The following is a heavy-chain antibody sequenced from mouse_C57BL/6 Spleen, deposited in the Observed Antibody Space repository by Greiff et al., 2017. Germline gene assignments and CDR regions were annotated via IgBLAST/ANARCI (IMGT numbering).Heavy chain of an antibody. J-gene: IGHJ3*01. CDR2: IDPSDSYI. Sequence: VQLQQSGAELVMPGASVKLSCKASGYTFTSYWMHWVKQRPGQGLEWIGEIDPSDSYINYNQKFKGKSTLAVDKSSSAAYMQLSSLTSEDSAVYYCANLLWFSWFAYGGQGTLVTVSA. CDR3: ANLLWFSWFAY. D-gene: IGHD2-2*01. CDR1: GYTFTSYW. V-gene: IGHV1-69*01.